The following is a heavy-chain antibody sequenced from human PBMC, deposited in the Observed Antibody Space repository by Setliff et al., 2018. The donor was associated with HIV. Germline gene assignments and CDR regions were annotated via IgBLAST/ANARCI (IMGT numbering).Heavy chain of an antibody. V-gene: IGHV3-49*03. CDR3: TRARLGIFRFLDS. Sequence: LSLTCTVSGGSISSYYWNWIRQPPGKGLEWIGRIFNRAERYTTHYVASVQGRFTISRDDSKRIAYLQMNSLKSEDTAVYFCTRARLGIFRFLDSWGQGTLVTVSS. J-gene: IGHJ4*02. D-gene: IGHD7-27*01. CDR2: IFNRAERYTT. CDR1: GGSISSYY.